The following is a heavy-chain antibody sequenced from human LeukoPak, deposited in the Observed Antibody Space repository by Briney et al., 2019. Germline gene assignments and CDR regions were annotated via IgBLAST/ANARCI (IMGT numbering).Heavy chain of an antibody. J-gene: IGHJ6*02. V-gene: IGHV4-30-2*01. CDR1: GGSISSGGYS. CDR2: IYHSGST. D-gene: IGHD4-23*01. Sequence: PSETLSLTCAVSGGSISSGGYSWSWIRQPPGKGLEWIGYIYHSGSTYYNPSLKGRVTISVDRSKNQFSLKLSSVTAADTAVYYCARGGNLFGMDVWGQGTTVTVSS. CDR3: ARGGNLFGMDV.